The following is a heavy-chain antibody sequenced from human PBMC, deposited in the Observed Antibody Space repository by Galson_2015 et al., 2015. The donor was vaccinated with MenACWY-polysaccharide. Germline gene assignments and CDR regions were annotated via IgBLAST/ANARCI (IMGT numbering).Heavy chain of an antibody. CDR3: AVGGTTGWDTPMTFLFDF. Sequence: SLRLSCAASGFTFSTNSMNWVRRAPGKGLEWISYIGSTTSRGPGNIYYADSVRGRFTISRDDAKNTLFLQMNSLRAEDAALYYCAVGGTTGWDTPMTFLFDFWGQGTLVTVSS. J-gene: IGHJ4*02. CDR2: IGSTTSRGPGNI. D-gene: IGHD5-18*01. CDR1: GFTFSTNS. V-gene: IGHV3-48*01.